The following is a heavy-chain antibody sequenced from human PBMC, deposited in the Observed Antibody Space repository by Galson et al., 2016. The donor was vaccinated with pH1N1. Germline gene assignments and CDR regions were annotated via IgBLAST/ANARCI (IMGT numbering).Heavy chain of an antibody. CDR2: IDPSNGGT. D-gene: IGHD1-26*01. Sequence: SVKVSCKASGYTFTTSYIHWVRQAPGEGLEWMGVIDPSNGGTTYAQKFQARVTMTRDTSTSTVYLDLRRLKSEDTSVFYCTRDLGHRRELWGQGTLVTVSS. CDR3: TRDLGHRREL. V-gene: IGHV1-46*01. CDR1: GYTFTTSY. J-gene: IGHJ4*02.